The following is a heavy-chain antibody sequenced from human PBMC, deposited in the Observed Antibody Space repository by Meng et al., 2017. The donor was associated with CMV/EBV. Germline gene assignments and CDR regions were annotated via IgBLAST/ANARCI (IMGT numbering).Heavy chain of an antibody. J-gene: IGHJ6*02. CDR1: GGSFSGYY. CDR3: ARGEAARYYYYYGMDV. D-gene: IGHD6-6*01. V-gene: IGHV4-34*01. Sequence: GSLRLSCAVYGGSFSGYYWSWIRQPPGKGLEWIGEINHSGSTSYNPSLKSRVTISVDTSKNQFSLKLSSVTAADTAVYYCARGEAARYYYYYGMDVWGQGTTVTVSS. CDR2: INHSGST.